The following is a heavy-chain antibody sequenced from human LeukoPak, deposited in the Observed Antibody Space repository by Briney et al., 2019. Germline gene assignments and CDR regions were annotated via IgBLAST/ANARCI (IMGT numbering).Heavy chain of an antibody. CDR2: IIPILGVA. Sequence: ASVKVSCKASGGTFSSYAISWVRQAPGQGLEWMGRIIPILGVANYAQKFQGRVTITADKSTSTAYMELSSLRSEDTAVYYCARPGDHYYMDVWGKGTTVTVSS. CDR3: ARPGDHYYMDV. CDR1: GGTFSSYA. J-gene: IGHJ6*03. V-gene: IGHV1-69*04.